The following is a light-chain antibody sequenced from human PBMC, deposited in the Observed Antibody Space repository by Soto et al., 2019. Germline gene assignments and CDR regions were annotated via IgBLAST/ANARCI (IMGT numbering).Light chain of an antibody. V-gene: IGLV2-8*01. J-gene: IGLJ3*02. CDR1: SSDVGGYNY. Sequence: QSALTQPPSASGSPGQSVTISCTGTSSDVGGYNYVSWYQQYPGRAPKLMIYEVTQLPSGVPDRLSGSKSGNTASLIVSGLQAEDEADYYCSSYAACNYFYFVFGGGTKLTLL. CDR3: SSYAACNYFYFV. CDR2: EVT.